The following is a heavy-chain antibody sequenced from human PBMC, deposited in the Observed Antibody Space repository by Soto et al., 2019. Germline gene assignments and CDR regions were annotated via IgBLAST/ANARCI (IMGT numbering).Heavy chain of an antibody. J-gene: IGHJ3*02. CDR2: IIPILGIA. V-gene: IGHV1-69*02. CDR1: GGTFSSYT. Sequence: VKVSCKASGGTFSSYTISWVRQAPGQGLEWMGRIIPILGIANYAQKFQGRVTITADKSTSTAYMELSSLRSEDTAVYYCASTSSITAMVPSRAFDIWGQGTMVTVSS. CDR3: ASTSSITAMVPSRAFDI. D-gene: IGHD1-20*01.